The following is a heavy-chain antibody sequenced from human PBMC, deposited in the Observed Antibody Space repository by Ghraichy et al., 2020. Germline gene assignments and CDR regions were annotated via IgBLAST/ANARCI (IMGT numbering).Heavy chain of an antibody. CDR1: GFTFSSYA. D-gene: IGHD3-10*01. Sequence: GGSLRLSCAASGFTFSSYAMSWVRQAPGKGLEWVSAISGSGGSTYYADSVKGRFTISRDNSKNTLYLQMNSLRAEDTAVYYCAKDESVAGSGSPFDYWGQGTLVTVSS. CDR3: AKDESVAGSGSPFDY. V-gene: IGHV3-23*01. J-gene: IGHJ4*02. CDR2: ISGSGGST.